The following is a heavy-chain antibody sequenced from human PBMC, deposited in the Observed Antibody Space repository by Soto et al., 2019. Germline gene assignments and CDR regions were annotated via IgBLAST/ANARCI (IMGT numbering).Heavy chain of an antibody. J-gene: IGHJ4*02. V-gene: IGHV3-30*18. Sequence: QVQLVESGGGVVQPGRSLRLSCADSGFTFSSYGMHWVRQAPGKGLEWVALISYDGGNKFYADSVKGRFTISRDNSKNTLYLQMNSLRAEDTAVYYCAKDLTRGRVGILIDSWGQGTLVTVSS. CDR2: ISYDGGNK. CDR3: AKDLTRGRVGILIDS. D-gene: IGHD2-2*01. CDR1: GFTFSSYG.